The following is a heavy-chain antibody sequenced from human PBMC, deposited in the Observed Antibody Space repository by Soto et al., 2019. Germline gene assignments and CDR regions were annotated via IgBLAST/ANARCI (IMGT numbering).Heavy chain of an antibody. D-gene: IGHD3-22*01. CDR2: ITGSYGGT. CDR3: AKDRKQYYDSSGYSYYFDY. Sequence: EVQFLESGGGLVQPGGSLRLSCAASGFTFNSCAMSWVRQAPGKGLEWVSTITGSYGGTYYADSVMGRFTISRDNSKNTLYLQMNSLRAEDTAVYYCAKDRKQYYDSSGYSYYFDYWGQGTLVTVSS. J-gene: IGHJ4*02. V-gene: IGHV3-23*01. CDR1: GFTFNSCA.